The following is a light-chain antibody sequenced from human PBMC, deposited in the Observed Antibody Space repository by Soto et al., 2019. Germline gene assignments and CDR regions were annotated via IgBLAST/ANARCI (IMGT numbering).Light chain of an antibody. CDR3: QQYGDSPWT. V-gene: IGKV3-20*01. CDR2: DTS. CDR1: QSVGSCY. J-gene: IGKJ1*01. Sequence: EIVLTQSPATLSVSPGERATLSCMASQSVGSCYLAWYQQKPGQAPRLPIYDTSTRATGIPDRFSGSGSGTDFTLTISRLEPEDFAVYSCQQYGDSPWTFGQGTKVDIK.